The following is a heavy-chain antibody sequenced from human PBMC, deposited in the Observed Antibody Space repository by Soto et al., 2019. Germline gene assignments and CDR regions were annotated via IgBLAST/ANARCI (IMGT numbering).Heavy chain of an antibody. CDR3: AKCRVAGSDAFDI. CDR1: GFTFSSYA. Sequence: GGSLRLSCAASGFTFSSYAMSWVRQAPGKGLEWVSDISGSGGSTYYADSVKGRFTISRDKSKNTLYLQMNSLRAEVTAVYYCAKCRVAGSDAFDIWGQGTMVTVSS. CDR2: ISGSGGST. V-gene: IGHV3-23*01. J-gene: IGHJ3*02. D-gene: IGHD6-19*01.